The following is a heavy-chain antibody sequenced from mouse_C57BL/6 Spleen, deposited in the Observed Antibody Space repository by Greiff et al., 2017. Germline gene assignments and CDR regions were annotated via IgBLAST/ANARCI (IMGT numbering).Heavy chain of an antibody. CDR1: GFTFSDYG. Sequence: EVQLVESGGGLVKPGGSLQLSCAASGFTFSDYGMHWVRQAPEKGLEWVAYISSGSSTIYYADTVKGRFTISRDNAKNTLFLQMTSLRSEDTAMYYCAGDYDDGGYFDYWGQGTTLTVSS. D-gene: IGHD2-4*01. V-gene: IGHV5-17*01. CDR3: AGDYDDGGYFDY. J-gene: IGHJ2*01. CDR2: ISSGSSTI.